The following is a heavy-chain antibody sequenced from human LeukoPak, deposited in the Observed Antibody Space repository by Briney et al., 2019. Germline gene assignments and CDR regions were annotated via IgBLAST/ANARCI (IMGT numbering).Heavy chain of an antibody. Sequence: PGGSLRLSCAASGFTFSSYAMSWVRQAPGKGLEWVSAISGSGGSTYYADSVKGRFTISRDNSKNTLYLQMNSLRAEDTAVYHCAKEGYSSGWYSGFSYWGQGTLVTVSS. J-gene: IGHJ4*02. CDR3: AKEGYSSGWYSGFSY. CDR2: ISGSGGST. CDR1: GFTFSSYA. V-gene: IGHV3-23*01. D-gene: IGHD6-19*01.